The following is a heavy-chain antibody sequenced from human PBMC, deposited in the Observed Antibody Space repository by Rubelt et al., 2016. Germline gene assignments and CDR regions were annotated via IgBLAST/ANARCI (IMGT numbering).Heavy chain of an antibody. CDR2: VYYSGTT. J-gene: IGHJ5*02. V-gene: IGHV4-59*12. CDR3: ARDRASGSLTAWFDP. CDR1: GVSISSYY. Sequence: QVQLQESGPGLVKPSETLSLTCTVSGVSISSYYWSWIRQPPGKGLEWIGYVYYSGTTNSNPSLKSRVTISVDTSKNQFSLRRPSVTAACPEVYNWARDRASGSLTAWFDPWGKGTLVTVS. D-gene: IGHD5-12*01.